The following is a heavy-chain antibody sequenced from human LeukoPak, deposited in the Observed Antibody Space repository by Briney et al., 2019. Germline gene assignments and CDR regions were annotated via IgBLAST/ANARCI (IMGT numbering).Heavy chain of an antibody. D-gene: IGHD3-10*01. V-gene: IGHV3-7*01. J-gene: IGHJ5*02. CDR1: GFTFDNHW. Sequence: PGGSLRLSCVGSGFTFDNHWMTWVRQAPGKGLEWVANIKQDGREKNYVDSVKGRFTISRDNAKNSLYLQMNSLRAEDTAVYYCASQDYYLSGTTPLPWGQGTLVTVSS. CDR3: ASQDYYLSGTTPLP. CDR2: IKQDGREK.